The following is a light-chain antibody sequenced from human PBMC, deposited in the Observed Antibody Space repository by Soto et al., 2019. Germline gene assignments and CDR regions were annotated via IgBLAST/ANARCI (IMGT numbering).Light chain of an antibody. V-gene: IGKV1-5*03. CDR1: QSVDTC. Sequence: DIQMTQSPSTLSASVGDRVTITCRASQSVDTCLAWYQQKPWKAPHLLIYKASSLETGVPSSFSGSGSVTELTLTISSLQPHDLATYYCQQFYRYPWTFGQGTKVEIK. CDR2: KAS. J-gene: IGKJ1*01. CDR3: QQFYRYPWT.